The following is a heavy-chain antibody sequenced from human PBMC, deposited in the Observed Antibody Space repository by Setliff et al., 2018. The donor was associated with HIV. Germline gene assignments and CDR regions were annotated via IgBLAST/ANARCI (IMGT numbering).Heavy chain of an antibody. CDR2: IYPGDSDT. Sequence: GESLKISCKGSGYSFTSYWIGWVRQMPGKGLEWMGIIYPGDSDTRYSPSFQGQVTISADKSVSTAYLQWSSLKASDTAMYYCARLSGLYYYDSSGYCYGHYFDYWGQGTLVTV. D-gene: IGHD3-22*01. CDR3: ARLSGLYYYDSSGYCYGHYFDY. J-gene: IGHJ4*02. V-gene: IGHV5-51*01. CDR1: GYSFTSYW.